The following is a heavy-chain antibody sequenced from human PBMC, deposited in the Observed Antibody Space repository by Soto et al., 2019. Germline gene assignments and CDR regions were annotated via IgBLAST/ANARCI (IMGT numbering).Heavy chain of an antibody. Sequence: EVQLVESGGGLVKPGGSLRLSCAASGFTFSNAWMSWVRQAPGKGLEWVGRIKSKTDGGTTDYAAPVKGRFTISRDDSKNSLYLQMNSLRAEDTAVYFCVNHKGSVVNNFDYWGQGTLVTVSS. CDR3: VNHKGSVVNNFDY. D-gene: IGHD3-22*01. V-gene: IGHV3-15*01. CDR2: IKSKTDGGTT. CDR1: GFTFSNAW. J-gene: IGHJ4*02.